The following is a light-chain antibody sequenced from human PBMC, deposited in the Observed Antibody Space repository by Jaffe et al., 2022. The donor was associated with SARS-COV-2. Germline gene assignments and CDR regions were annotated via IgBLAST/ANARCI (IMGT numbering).Light chain of an antibody. Sequence: QSALTQPASVSGSPGQSITISCTGTSSDVGGYNYVSWYQHHPGKAPKLVIYDVTNRPSGVSNRFSGSKSGNTASLTISGLQAEDEADYYCISHTSTNTLVFGGGTRLTVL. CDR3: ISHTSTNTLV. J-gene: IGLJ2*01. CDR2: DVT. CDR1: SSDVGGYNY. V-gene: IGLV2-14*03.